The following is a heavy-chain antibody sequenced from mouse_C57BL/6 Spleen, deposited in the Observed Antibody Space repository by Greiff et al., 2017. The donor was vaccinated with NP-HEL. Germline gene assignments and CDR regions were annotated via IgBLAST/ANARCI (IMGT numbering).Heavy chain of an antibody. J-gene: IGHJ3*01. CDR3: AIGQLKAY. V-gene: IGHV1-64*01. Sequence: QVQLLQSGAELVKPGASVKLSCKASGYTFTSYWMHWVKQRPGQGLEWIGMIHPNSGSTNYNEKFKSKATLTVDKSSSTAYMQLSSLTAEDAAVYYCAIGQLKAYWGQGTLVTVSA. CDR1: GYTFTSYW. D-gene: IGHD3-2*02. CDR2: IHPNSGST.